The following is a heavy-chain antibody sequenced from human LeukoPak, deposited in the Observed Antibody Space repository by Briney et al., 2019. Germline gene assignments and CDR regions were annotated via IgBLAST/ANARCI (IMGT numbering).Heavy chain of an antibody. V-gene: IGHV4-4*07. Sequence: PSETLSLTCTVSGGSISSYYWSWIRQPAGKGLEWIGRIYTSGSTNYNPSLKSRVTMSVDTSKNQFSLKLSSVTAADTAVYYCARQPSFRGFPYYYGMDVWGQGTTVTVSS. CDR3: ARQPSFRGFPYYYGMDV. J-gene: IGHJ6*02. D-gene: IGHD3-10*01. CDR1: GGSISSYY. CDR2: IYTSGST.